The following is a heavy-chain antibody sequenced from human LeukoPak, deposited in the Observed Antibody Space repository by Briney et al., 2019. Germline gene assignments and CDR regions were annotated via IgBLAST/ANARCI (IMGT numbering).Heavy chain of an antibody. CDR1: SDSIRGSTYY. CDR3: ARRGPAANRGAEYFQH. Sequence: SETLSPTCTVSSDSIRGSTYYWGWIRQAPGRGLEWIWSSYYSGIAYYNPSLKSRVTISVDTSKNHFSLELSSVTAADTAVYYCARRGPAANRGAEYFQHWGQGTLVTVSS. V-gene: IGHV4-39*02. J-gene: IGHJ1*01. CDR2: SYYSGIA. D-gene: IGHD1-26*01.